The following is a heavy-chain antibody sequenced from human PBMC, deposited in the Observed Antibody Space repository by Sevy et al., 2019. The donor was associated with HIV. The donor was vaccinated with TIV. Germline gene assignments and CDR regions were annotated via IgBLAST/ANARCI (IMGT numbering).Heavy chain of an antibody. CDR2: IIPIFGTA. D-gene: IGHD6-25*01. J-gene: IGHJ6*03. V-gene: IGHV1-69*06. CDR3: GYSGGGSSRTWEDDYYYMDV. Sequence: ASVKVSCKASVGTFTSYAISWVRQAPGQGLEWMGGIIPIFGTATYGKKFQGRVTITADKSTSTAYMELSSLRSEDTAVYYCGYSGGGSSRTWEDDYYYMDVWGKGTTVTVSS. CDR1: VGTFTSYA.